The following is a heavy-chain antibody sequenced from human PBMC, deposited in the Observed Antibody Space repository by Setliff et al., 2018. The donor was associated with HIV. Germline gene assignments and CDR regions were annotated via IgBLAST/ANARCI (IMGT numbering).Heavy chain of an antibody. CDR3: ASSWSRVPYYGMDV. CDR1: GSTFSTYD. Sequence: ASVKVSCKASGSTFSTYDINWVRQAPGQGPEWMGWMNPNSWNTGYAPKLQGRVTMTRNTSISTAYMELSSLRSDDTAVYYCASSWSRVPYYGMDVWGQGTTVNVSS. J-gene: IGHJ6*02. D-gene: IGHD6-13*01. CDR2: MNPNSWNT. V-gene: IGHV1-8*01.